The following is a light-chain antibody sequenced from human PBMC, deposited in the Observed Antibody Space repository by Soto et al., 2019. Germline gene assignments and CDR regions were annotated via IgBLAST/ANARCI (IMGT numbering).Light chain of an antibody. Sequence: QSVLTQPPSVSGAPGQKVTISCVGSSTNIGSYYGVHWYQQLPGAAPKLLIYDNSNRPSGVADRFSGSKSGTSASLAITGLQIDDEVDYFCQTYDSRLSASIFGGGTKLTVL. CDR2: DNS. CDR1: STNIGSYYG. V-gene: IGLV1-40*01. CDR3: QTYDSRLSASI. J-gene: IGLJ2*01.